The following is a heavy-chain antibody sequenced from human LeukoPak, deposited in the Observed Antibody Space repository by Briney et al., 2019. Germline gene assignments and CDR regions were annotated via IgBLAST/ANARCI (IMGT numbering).Heavy chain of an antibody. Sequence: GASVKVSCKASGYTFTGYYMHWVRRAPGQGLEWMGWINPNSGGTNYAQKFQGRVTMTRDTSISTAYMELSRLGSDDTAVYYCARDPSFPIVVVPAAMSQSPGAFDIWGQGTMVTVSS. CDR1: GYTFTGYY. D-gene: IGHD2-2*01. CDR2: INPNSGGT. J-gene: IGHJ3*02. V-gene: IGHV1-2*02. CDR3: ARDPSFPIVVVPAAMSQSPGAFDI.